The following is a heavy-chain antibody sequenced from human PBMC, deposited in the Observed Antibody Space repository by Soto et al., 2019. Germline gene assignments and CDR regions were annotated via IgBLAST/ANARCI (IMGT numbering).Heavy chain of an antibody. J-gene: IGHJ6*02. CDR1: GVSISSHGYF. Sequence: SETLSLTCTVSGVSISSHGYFWGWIRQPPGKGLEWIGYIYYSGSTNYNPSLKSRVTISVDTSKNQFSLKLSSVTAADTAVYYCASLVVPAAMGGMIGYYYYGMDVWGQGTSVTVSS. D-gene: IGHD2-2*01. V-gene: IGHV4-61*05. CDR2: IYYSGST. CDR3: ASLVVPAAMGGMIGYYYYGMDV.